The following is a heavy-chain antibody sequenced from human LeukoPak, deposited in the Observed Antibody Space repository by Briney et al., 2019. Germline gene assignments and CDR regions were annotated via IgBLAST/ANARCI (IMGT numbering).Heavy chain of an antibody. CDR2: IHPADYEE. D-gene: IGHD3-3*01. CDR3: ATARFTVFGAVARLEGFDN. J-gene: IGHJ4*02. V-gene: IGHV1-24*01. CDR1: GYSLTDLS. Sequence: GASVKVSCKFSGYSLTDLSVHWVRQAPGKGLEWMGGIHPADYEEIYAQKFQGRVIVTEDTSTDTAYMELISLIYEDTAVYYCATARFTVFGAVARLEGFDNWGQGTLVTVSS.